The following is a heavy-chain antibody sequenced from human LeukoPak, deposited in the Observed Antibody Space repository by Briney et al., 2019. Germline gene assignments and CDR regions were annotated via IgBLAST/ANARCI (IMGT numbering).Heavy chain of an antibody. V-gene: IGHV3-21*05. D-gene: IGHD2-15*01. Sequence: PGGSLRLSCAASGFAFSDFSMNWVRQAPGKGLEWVANIRGSGSGMGSGNYYAGSVKGRFTISRDNAKNSLYLQMNSLRAEDTAVYYCARDHGENCSGGSCRVRGYYYYGMDVWGQGTTVTVSS. CDR1: GFAFSDFS. J-gene: IGHJ6*02. CDR3: ARDHGENCSGGSCRVRGYYYYGMDV. CDR2: IRGSGSGM.